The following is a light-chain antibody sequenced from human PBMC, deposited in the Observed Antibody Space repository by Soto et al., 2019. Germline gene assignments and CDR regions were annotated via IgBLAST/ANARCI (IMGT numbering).Light chain of an antibody. CDR2: RNN. V-gene: IGLV1-47*01. Sequence: QLVLTQPPSASGTPGQRVTISCSGGRSNIGSNYVYWYHHLPGTTPKLLIYRNNQRPSGVPDRLSASKSGTSASLAISGLRSEDEALYYCATWDDSLRVVLFGGGTKLTVL. J-gene: IGLJ2*01. CDR3: ATWDDSLRVVL. CDR1: RSNIGSNY.